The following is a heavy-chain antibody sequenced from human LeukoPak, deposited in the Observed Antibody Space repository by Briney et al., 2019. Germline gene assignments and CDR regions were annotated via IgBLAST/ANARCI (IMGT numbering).Heavy chain of an antibody. V-gene: IGHV3-23*01. D-gene: IGHD2-15*01. CDR3: AKDRGALGYCSGGSCYADY. Sequence: GGSLRLSCAASGFTFSSYAMSWVRQAPGKGLEWVSGISGSGGSTYYADSVKGRFTISRDNSKNTLYPQMNSLRAEDTAVYYCAKDRGALGYCSGGSCYADYWGQGTLVTVSS. J-gene: IGHJ4*02. CDR1: GFTFSSYA. CDR2: ISGSGGST.